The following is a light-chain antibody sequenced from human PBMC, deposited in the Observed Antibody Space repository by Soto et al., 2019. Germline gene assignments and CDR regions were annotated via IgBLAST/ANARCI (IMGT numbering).Light chain of an antibody. CDR2: EGT. J-gene: IGLJ2*01. Sequence: QSVLTQPASVSGSPGQSITISCTGTSSNVGSYDLVSWYQQHPGEAPKLMIYEGTKQPSGVSNRFSGSKSANTASLTISGLQPEDAADYYCCSYAGSDTMIFGGGTKLTVL. V-gene: IGLV2-23*01. CDR3: CSYAGSDTMI. CDR1: SSNVGSYDL.